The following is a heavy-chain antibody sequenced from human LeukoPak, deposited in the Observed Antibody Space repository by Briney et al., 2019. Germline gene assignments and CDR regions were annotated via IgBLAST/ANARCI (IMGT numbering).Heavy chain of an antibody. CDR2: ISAYNGNT. D-gene: IGHD4-17*01. Sequence: ASVKVSRKASGYTFTSFGISWVRQAPGQGLEWMGWISAYNGNTNYAQKLQGRVTMTTDTSTSTAYMELRSLRSDDTAVYYCARASTTVTYYYYGMDVWGQGTTVTVSS. CDR1: GYTFTSFG. J-gene: IGHJ6*02. CDR3: ARASTTVTYYYYGMDV. V-gene: IGHV1-18*01.